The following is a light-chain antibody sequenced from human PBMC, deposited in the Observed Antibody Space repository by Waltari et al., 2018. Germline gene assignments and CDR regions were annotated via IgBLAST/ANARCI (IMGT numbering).Light chain of an antibody. CDR1: QSLVDGGGNKF. J-gene: IGKJ2*01. CDR2: QIS. V-gene: IGKV2-28*01. CDR3: MQALHPPYT. Sequence: DLVMTQSPLSLPVTPAEPASISCRSSQSLVDGGGNKFLDWYLQKPGQSPQLLIYQISNRASGVPDRISGSGSDTDFTLKITRVEAEDVGVYYCMQALHPPYTFGQGTKLEIK.